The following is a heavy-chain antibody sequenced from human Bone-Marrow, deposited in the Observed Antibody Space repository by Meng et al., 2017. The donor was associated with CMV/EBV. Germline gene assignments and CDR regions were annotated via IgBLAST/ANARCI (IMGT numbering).Heavy chain of an antibody. CDR1: GFTFSSYS. J-gene: IGHJ4*01. CDR2: VNHSGIT. CDR3: ARGPRYDSAGYYLNY. Sequence: ESLKISCAASGFTFSSYSMNWVRQAPGKGLEWIGEVNHSGITNYNPSLESRVTISVDTSKNQFSLKLSSVTAADTAVYYCARGPRYDSAGYYLNYWGQGTLVTVSS. V-gene: IGHV4-34*01. D-gene: IGHD3-22*01.